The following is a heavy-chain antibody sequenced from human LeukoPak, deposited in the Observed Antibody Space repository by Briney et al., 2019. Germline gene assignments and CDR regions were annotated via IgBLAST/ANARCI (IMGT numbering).Heavy chain of an antibody. Sequence: SETLSLTCAVYGGSFSGYYWSWLRQPPGKGLEWIGEINHSGSTNYNPSLKSRVTISVDTSKNQFSLKLSSVTAADTAVYYCACIAAAGTPIVDYWGQGTLVTVSS. J-gene: IGHJ4*02. CDR2: INHSGST. D-gene: IGHD6-13*01. CDR1: GGSFSGYY. CDR3: ACIAAAGTPIVDY. V-gene: IGHV4-34*01.